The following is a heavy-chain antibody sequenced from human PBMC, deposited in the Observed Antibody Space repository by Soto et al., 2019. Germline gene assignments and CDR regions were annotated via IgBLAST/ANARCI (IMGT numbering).Heavy chain of an antibody. D-gene: IGHD5-12*01. J-gene: IGHJ4*02. Sequence: QITLKESGPTLVKPTQTLTLTCTFSGFSLSTSGVGVGWIRQPPGKALEWLALIYWDDDKRYSPSLKSRLTITKDTSKNQVVLTMTNMDPVDTATYYCARLYSGYREYYFDYWGQGTLVTVSS. V-gene: IGHV2-5*02. CDR3: ARLYSGYREYYFDY. CDR2: IYWDDDK. CDR1: GFSLSTSGVG.